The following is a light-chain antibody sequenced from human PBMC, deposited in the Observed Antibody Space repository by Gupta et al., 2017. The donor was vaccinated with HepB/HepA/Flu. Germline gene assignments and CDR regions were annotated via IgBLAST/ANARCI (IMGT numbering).Light chain of an antibody. CDR2: AAS. V-gene: IGKV1-39*01. CDR3: LQTYSIPFT. J-gene: IGKJ3*01. CDR1: QSISSY. Sequence: IQMTQSPSSLSASVGDRVTITCRASQSISSYLNWFQQKPGKAPKLLIYAASSLQSGVPSRFSDSASGTDFTLTISSLQPEDFATYYCLQTYSIPFTFGPGTRVDIK.